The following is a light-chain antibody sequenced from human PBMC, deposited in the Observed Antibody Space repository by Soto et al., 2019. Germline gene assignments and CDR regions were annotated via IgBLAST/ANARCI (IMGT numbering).Light chain of an antibody. CDR2: DAS. Sequence: PGERATLSCRASQSISSYLAWYQQKPGQAPRLLIYDASNRATGIPARFSGSGSGTDFTLTISSLQSEDYAVYFCQQYIRWPLTFGGGTKVDIK. V-gene: IGKV3D-15*01. CDR3: QQYIRWPLT. J-gene: IGKJ4*01. CDR1: QSISSY.